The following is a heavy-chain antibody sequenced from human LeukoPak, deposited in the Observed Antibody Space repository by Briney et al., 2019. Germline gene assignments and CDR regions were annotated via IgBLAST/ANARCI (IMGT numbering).Heavy chain of an antibody. V-gene: IGHV4-61*05. CDR2: IYHSGGT. J-gene: IGHJ4*02. CDR1: GGSISSSSYY. Sequence: SETLSLTCTVSGGSISSSSYYWGWIRQPPGKALEWIGYIYHSGGTTYTPSLKRRVTISVDTLQNQISLRLRAVTAADTAMYYCARTYYHDSSGYYFDYWGQGTLVTVSS. D-gene: IGHD3-22*01. CDR3: ARTYYHDSSGYYFDY.